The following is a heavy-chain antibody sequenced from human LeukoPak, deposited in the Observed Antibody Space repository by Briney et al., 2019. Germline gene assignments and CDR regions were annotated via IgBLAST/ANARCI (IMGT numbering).Heavy chain of an antibody. CDR1: GYTFTSYD. CDR2: MNPNCGNT. J-gene: IGHJ4*02. V-gene: IGHV1-8*01. Sequence: ASVTVSCTASGYTFTSYDINWVRQAPGQGLEWMGWMNPNCGNTGYAQKFQGRVTMTRNTSISTAYMELSSLRSEDTAVYYCARGDNYYDSSGYGLDYWGQGTLVTVSS. CDR3: ARGDNYYDSSGYGLDY. D-gene: IGHD3-22*01.